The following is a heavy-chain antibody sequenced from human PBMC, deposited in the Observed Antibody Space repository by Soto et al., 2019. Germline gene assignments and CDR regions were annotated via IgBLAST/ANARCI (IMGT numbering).Heavy chain of an antibody. CDR3: AREVYYDFWSGFNTHPYYFDD. D-gene: IGHD3-3*01. J-gene: IGHJ4*02. CDR2: ISYDGSNR. V-gene: IGHV3-30*03. CDR1: GFTFSSYG. Sequence: GGSLRLSCAASGFTFSSYGMHWVRQAPGKGLEWVAVISYDGSNRYYADYVKGRFTISRDNSKNTLYLQMNSLSNEDTAVHYCAREVYYDFWSGFNTHPYYFDDWGQGTLVTVSS.